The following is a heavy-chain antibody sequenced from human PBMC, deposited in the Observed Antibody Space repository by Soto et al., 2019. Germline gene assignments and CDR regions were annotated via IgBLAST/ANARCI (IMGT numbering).Heavy chain of an antibody. D-gene: IGHD3-22*01. CDR2: IYYRGST. CDR3: VSDYDCGGYIGY. J-gene: IGHJ4*02. CDR1: GGSISTADYY. Sequence: QVQLHESGPGLVRPSQTQSLTCNVSGGSISTADYYWSWIRQPPGKGLEWIGYIYYRGSTYYNPSLESRVAISIDTSRNQISLNLTSVTAADTPVYFCVSDYDCGGYIGYWGLGTLVTVSS. V-gene: IGHV4-30-4*01.